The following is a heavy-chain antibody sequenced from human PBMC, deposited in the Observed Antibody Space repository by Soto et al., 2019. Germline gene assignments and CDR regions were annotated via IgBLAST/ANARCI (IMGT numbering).Heavy chain of an antibody. V-gene: IGHV4-34*01. CDR3: ASGYDILTGSYYYFDY. CDR2: INHSGST. Sequence: PSETLSLTCAVYGGSFSGYYWSWIRQPPGKGLEWIGEINHSGSTNYNPSLKSRVTISVDTSKNQFSLKLSSVTAADTAVYYCASGYDILTGSYYYFDYWGQGTLVTVSS. J-gene: IGHJ4*02. CDR1: GGSFSGYY. D-gene: IGHD3-9*01.